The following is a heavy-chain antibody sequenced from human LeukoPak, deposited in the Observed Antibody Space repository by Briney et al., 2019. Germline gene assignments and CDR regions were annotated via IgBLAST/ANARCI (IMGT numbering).Heavy chain of an antibody. D-gene: IGHD2-8*01. J-gene: IGHJ4*02. CDR1: GFIFSSYG. CDR3: AKDGLMRFFDY. CDR2: ISNDGNNK. Sequence: PGRSLRLSCAASGFIFSSYGMYWARQAPGKGLEWVAVISNDGNNKEYADSVKGRFTISRDNSKNTLYLQMNSLRADDTAVYHCAKDGLMRFFDYWGQGTLVTVSS. V-gene: IGHV3-30*18.